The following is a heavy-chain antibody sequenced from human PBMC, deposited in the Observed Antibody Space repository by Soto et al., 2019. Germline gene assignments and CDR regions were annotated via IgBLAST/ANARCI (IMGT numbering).Heavy chain of an antibody. V-gene: IGHV4-31*03. Sequence: PSETLSLTCTVSGGSISSGGYYWSWIRQHPGKGLEWIGYIYYSGSTYYNPSLKSRVTISVDTSKNQFSLKLSSVTAADTAVYYCARGREDYYDSSGYSNYFDYWGQGTLVTVSS. CDR2: IYYSGST. J-gene: IGHJ4*02. D-gene: IGHD3-22*01. CDR3: ARGREDYYDSSGYSNYFDY. CDR1: GGSISSGGYY.